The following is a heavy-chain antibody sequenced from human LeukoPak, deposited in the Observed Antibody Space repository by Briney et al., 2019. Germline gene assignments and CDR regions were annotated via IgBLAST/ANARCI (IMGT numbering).Heavy chain of an antibody. J-gene: IGHJ4*02. CDR2: IKQDGSEK. V-gene: IGHV3-7*01. CDR1: GFTFSSYW. D-gene: IGHD5-18*01. CDR3: ARVSRINSYGLAGPNFDY. Sequence: PGGSLRLSCAASGFTFSSYWMSWVRQAPGKGLEWVANIKQDGSEKYYVDSVKGRFTISRDNAKNSLYLQMNSLRAEDTAVYYCARVSRINSYGLAGPNFDYWGQGTLVTVSS.